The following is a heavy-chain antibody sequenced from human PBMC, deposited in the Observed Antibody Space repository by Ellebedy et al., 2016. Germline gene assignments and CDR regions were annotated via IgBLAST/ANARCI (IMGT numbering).Heavy chain of an antibody. D-gene: IGHD5-18*01. J-gene: IGHJ4*02. CDR3: ASHGPIQHNYFDY. CDR2: ISGSGGST. V-gene: IGHV3-23*01. CDR1: GFTFSSYA. Sequence: GGSLRLSCAASGFTFSSYAVSWVRQAPGKGLEWVSAISGSGGSTYYADSVKGRFTISRDNSKNTLYLQMNSLRAEDTAVYYCASHGPIQHNYFDYWGQGTLVTVSS.